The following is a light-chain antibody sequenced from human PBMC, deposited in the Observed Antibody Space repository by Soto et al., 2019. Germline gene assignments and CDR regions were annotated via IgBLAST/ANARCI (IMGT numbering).Light chain of an antibody. CDR2: DNN. CDR1: TSNIGNNY. CDR3: GAWDLSLNAGM. Sequence: QSVLTQPPSVSAAPGQKVTISCSGSTSNIGNNYVSWYQQLPGTAPKLLIYDNNKRPSGIPDRFSGSKSGTSATLGITGLQTGDEADYYCGAWDLSLNAGMFGGGTKVTVL. V-gene: IGLV1-51*01. J-gene: IGLJ3*02.